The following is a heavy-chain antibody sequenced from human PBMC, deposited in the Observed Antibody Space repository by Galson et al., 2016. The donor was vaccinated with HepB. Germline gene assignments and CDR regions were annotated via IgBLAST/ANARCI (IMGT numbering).Heavy chain of an antibody. V-gene: IGHV3-74*01. Sequence: SLRLSCAASGFAFSSHWMHWVRQDLGKGLVWVSRINSDGTISHYAGSVKGRFTISRDNAKTTLYLQMNSLRDEDTAVYFGARDHSVVPTTAYNWFDPWGRGTLVTVSS. J-gene: IGHJ5*02. D-gene: IGHD4-23*01. CDR3: ARDHSVVPTTAYNWFDP. CDR1: GFAFSSHW. CDR2: INSDGTIS.